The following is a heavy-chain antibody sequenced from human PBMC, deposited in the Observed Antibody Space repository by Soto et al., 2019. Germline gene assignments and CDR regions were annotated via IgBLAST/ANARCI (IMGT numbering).Heavy chain of an antibody. V-gene: IGHV1-69*01. J-gene: IGHJ5*02. D-gene: IGHD4-17*01. CDR1: GGTFSSYA. CDR2: IIPIFGTA. CDR3: AGGRSDTVTTKRLRAWFAP. Sequence: QVQLVQSGAEVKKPGSSVKVSCKASGGTFSSYAISWVRQAPGQGLEWMGGIIPIFGTANYAQKFQGRVTITGDESTSTAYMELSSRRSGDRAVYYWAGGRSDTVTTKRLRAWFAPWGQGTLFTVSS.